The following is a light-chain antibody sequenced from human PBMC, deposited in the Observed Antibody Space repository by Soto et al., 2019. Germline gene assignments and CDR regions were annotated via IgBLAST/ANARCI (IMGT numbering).Light chain of an antibody. J-gene: IGKJ1*01. CDR3: QQRSNWPPWT. Sequence: EIVWTQSPATLSFSPGERATLSCRASQSVSSYLAWYQQKPGQAPRLLIYDASNRATGIPARFSGSGSGTDFTLTISRLEPEDFAVYYCQQRSNWPPWTFGQGTKVEIK. CDR2: DAS. V-gene: IGKV3-11*01. CDR1: QSVSSY.